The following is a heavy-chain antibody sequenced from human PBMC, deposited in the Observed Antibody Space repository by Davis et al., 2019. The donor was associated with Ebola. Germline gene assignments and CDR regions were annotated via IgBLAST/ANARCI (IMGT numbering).Heavy chain of an antibody. CDR2: ISGSGGST. D-gene: IGHD5-24*01. CDR3: AREWLQFFDY. V-gene: IGHV3-23*01. CDR1: GFTFSSYA. J-gene: IGHJ4*02. Sequence: GESLKISCAASGFTFSSYAMSWVRQAPGKGLEWVSAISGSGGSTYYADSVKGRFTISRDNSKNTLYLQMNSLRAEDTAVYYCAREWLQFFDYWGQGTLVTVSS.